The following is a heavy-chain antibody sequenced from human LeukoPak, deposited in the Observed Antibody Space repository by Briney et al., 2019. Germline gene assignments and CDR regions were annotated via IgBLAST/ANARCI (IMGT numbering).Heavy chain of an antibody. CDR2: IYTSGST. Sequence: SETLSLTCTVSGGSISSYYWSWIRQPAGKGLEWIGRIYTSGSTNYNPSLKSRVTMSVDTSKNQFSLKLSSVTAADTAVYYCARVSGDYSPYYYYYYYMDVWGKGTTVTVSS. D-gene: IGHD4-17*01. J-gene: IGHJ6*03. V-gene: IGHV4-4*07. CDR1: GGSISSYY. CDR3: ARVSGDYSPYYYYYYYMDV.